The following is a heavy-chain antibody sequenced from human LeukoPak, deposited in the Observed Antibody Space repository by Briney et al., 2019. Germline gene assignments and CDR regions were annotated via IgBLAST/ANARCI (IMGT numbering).Heavy chain of an antibody. Sequence: ASVKVSCKASGYTFNTYGISWVRQAPGQGLEWMGWINAYNGDTNHARKFQGRVTMTTDTSTTTAYMELGSLRSDDTAVYYCARDGSGHWFDPWGQGTLVTVSS. V-gene: IGHV1-18*04. J-gene: IGHJ5*02. D-gene: IGHD6-25*01. CDR3: ARDGSGHWFDP. CDR1: GYTFNTYG. CDR2: INAYNGDT.